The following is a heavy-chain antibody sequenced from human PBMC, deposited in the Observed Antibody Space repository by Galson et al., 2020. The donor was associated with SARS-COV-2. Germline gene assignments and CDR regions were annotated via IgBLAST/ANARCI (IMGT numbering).Heavy chain of an antibody. CDR2: ISGSGGST. CDR3: AKDWSNLWIQHPYGMDV. CDR1: GFTFSSYA. V-gene: IGHV3-23*01. Sequence: GESLKISCAASGFTFSSYAMSWVRQAPGKGLEWVSAISGSGGSTYYADSVKGRFTISRDNSKNTLYLQMNSLRAEDTAVYYCAKDWSNLWIQHPYGMDVWGQGTTVTVSS. D-gene: IGHD5-18*01. J-gene: IGHJ6*02.